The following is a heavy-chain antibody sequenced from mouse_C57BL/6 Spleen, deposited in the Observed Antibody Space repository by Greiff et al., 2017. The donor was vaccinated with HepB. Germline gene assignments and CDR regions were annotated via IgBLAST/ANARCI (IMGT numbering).Heavy chain of an antibody. D-gene: IGHD2-13*01. J-gene: IGHJ4*01. Sequence: EVKLVESGGGLVQPGGSLSLSCAASGFTFTDYYMSWVRQPPGKALEWLGFIRNKANGYTTEYSASVKGRFTISRDNSQSILYLQMNALRAEDSATYYCARSPYDSGYAMDYWGKGTSVTVSS. CDR3: ARSPYDSGYAMDY. V-gene: IGHV7-3*01. CDR2: IRNKANGYTT. CDR1: GFTFTDYY.